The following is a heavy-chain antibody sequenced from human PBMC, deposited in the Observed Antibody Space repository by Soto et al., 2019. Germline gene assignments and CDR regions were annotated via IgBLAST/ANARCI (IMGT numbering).Heavy chain of an antibody. CDR2: IYYSGST. Sequence: PSETLSLTCTVSGGSISSSSYYWGWIRQPPGKGLEWIGSIYYSGSTYYNPSLKSRVTISVDTSKNQLSLKLSSVTAADTAVYYCASRGSGWLDAFDIWGQGTMVTVSS. CDR1: GGSISSSSYY. J-gene: IGHJ3*02. D-gene: IGHD6-19*01. V-gene: IGHV4-39*01. CDR3: ASRGSGWLDAFDI.